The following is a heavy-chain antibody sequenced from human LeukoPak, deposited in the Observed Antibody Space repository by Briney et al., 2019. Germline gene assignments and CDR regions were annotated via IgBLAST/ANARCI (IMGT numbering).Heavy chain of an antibody. J-gene: IGHJ4*02. CDR1: GFTFSSYA. CDR2: ISYDGSNK. Sequence: GGSLRLYCAASGFTFSSYAMHWVRQAPGKGLEWVAVISYDGSNKYYADSAKGRFTISRDNSKNTLYLQMNSLRAEDTAVYYCARDGIVVVPAATPYYFDYWGQGTLVTVSS. CDR3: ARDGIVVVPAATPYYFDY. V-gene: IGHV3-30-3*01. D-gene: IGHD2-2*01.